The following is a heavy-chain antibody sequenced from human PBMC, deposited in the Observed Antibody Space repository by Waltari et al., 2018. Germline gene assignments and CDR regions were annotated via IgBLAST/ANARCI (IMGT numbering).Heavy chain of an antibody. CDR1: GFSFSSYA. CDR3: AKEYCSGGSCTWGYFDY. J-gene: IGHJ4*02. D-gene: IGHD2-15*01. Sequence: EVQLVESGGGLVQPGGSLRLSCAASGFSFSSYAMSWVRQAPGKGLEWVSAISGSGGSTYYADSVKGRFTISRDNSKNTLYLQMNSLRAEDTAVYYCAKEYCSGGSCTWGYFDYWGQGTLVTVSS. CDR2: ISGSGGST. V-gene: IGHV3-23*04.